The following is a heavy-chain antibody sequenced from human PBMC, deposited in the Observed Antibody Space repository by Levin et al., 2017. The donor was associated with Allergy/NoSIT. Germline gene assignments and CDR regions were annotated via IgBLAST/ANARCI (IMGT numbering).Heavy chain of an antibody. V-gene: IGHV3-7*01. CDR3: ARDPYYDYIWGRRYGFDI. J-gene: IGHJ3*02. CDR2: IKQDGSEK. D-gene: IGHD3-16*01. CDR1: GFTFSSYW. Sequence: RGESLKISCAASGFTFSSYWMSWVRQAPGKGLEWVANIKQDGSEKYYVDSVKGRFTISRDNAKNSLYLQMNSLRAEDTAVYYCARDPYYDYIWGRRYGFDIWGQGTMVTVSS.